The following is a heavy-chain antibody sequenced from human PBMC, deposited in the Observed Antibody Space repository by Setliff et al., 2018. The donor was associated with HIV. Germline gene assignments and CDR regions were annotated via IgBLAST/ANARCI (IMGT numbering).Heavy chain of an antibody. CDR3: ARGPDYGDYLYFFDY. Sequence: SETLSLTCAVYGGSFSGYCWSWIRQPAGKGLEWIGRIYTSGSTNYNPSLKSRVTMSVDTSKNQFSLKLSSVTAADTAVYYCARGPDYGDYLYFFDYWGQGTLVTVSS. J-gene: IGHJ4*02. CDR2: IYTSGST. V-gene: IGHV4-59*10. CDR1: GGSFSGYC. D-gene: IGHD4-17*01.